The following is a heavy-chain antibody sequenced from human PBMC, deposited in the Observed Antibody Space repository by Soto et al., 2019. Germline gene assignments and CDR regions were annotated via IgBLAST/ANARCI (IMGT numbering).Heavy chain of an antibody. V-gene: IGHV1-24*01. D-gene: IGHD3-3*01. CDR2: FDPEDGET. CDR1: VYTLTELS. Sequence: ASVNVYRKSAVYTLTELSMHWVRQAPGKGLEWMGGFDPEDGETIYAQKFQGRVTMTEDTSTDTAYMELSSLRSEDTAVYYCAMAGFGVVIIGSDPWGQGTLVISPQ. J-gene: IGHJ5*02. CDR3: AMAGFGVVIIGSDP.